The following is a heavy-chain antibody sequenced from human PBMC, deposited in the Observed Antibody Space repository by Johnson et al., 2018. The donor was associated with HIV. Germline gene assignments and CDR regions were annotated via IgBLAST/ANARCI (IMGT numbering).Heavy chain of an antibody. D-gene: IGHD1-26*01. CDR3: ARDRDSIVGVPYAFDI. CDR2: IKQDGSEK. V-gene: IGHV3-7*05. Sequence: VQLVESGGGLVQPGGSLRLSCAASAFTFSSYWMSWVRQAPGKGLEWVANIKQDGSEKYYVDSVKVRFTISRDHAKNSLYLQMNSLRAEDPAVYYCARDRDSIVGVPYAFDIWGQGTMVTVSS. J-gene: IGHJ3*02. CDR1: AFTFSSYW.